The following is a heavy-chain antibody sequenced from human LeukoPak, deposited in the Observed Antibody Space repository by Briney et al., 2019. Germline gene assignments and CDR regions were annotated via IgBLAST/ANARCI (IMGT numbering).Heavy chain of an antibody. Sequence: SGGSLRLSCAVSGITLSNYGMSWVRQAPGKGLEWVADISDRGSRTNYADSVKGRFTISTDHPKNTLYLQMNSLRAEDTAVYFCAKRGVVIRVILVGFHKEAYYFDSWGQGALVSVSS. D-gene: IGHD3-22*01. CDR3: AKRGVVIRVILVGFHKEAYYFDS. CDR1: GITLSNYG. J-gene: IGHJ4*02. CDR2: ISDRGSRT. V-gene: IGHV3-23*01.